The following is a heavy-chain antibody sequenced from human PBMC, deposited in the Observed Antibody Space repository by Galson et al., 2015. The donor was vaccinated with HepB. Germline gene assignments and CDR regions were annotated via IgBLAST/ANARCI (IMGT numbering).Heavy chain of an antibody. V-gene: IGHV1-2*02. D-gene: IGHD7-27*01. CDR2: INPNSGGT. CDR1: GYSFTAYY. Sequence: SVKVSCKASGYSFTAYYIHWVRQAPGQGLEWMGWINPNSGGTNFPQKFQGRVTMTRDTSINTAYIEVRRLKSDDTAVYYCTRTENWGISLPFYYYAMDVWGQGTPVTVSS. J-gene: IGHJ6*02. CDR3: TRTENWGISLPFYYYAMDV.